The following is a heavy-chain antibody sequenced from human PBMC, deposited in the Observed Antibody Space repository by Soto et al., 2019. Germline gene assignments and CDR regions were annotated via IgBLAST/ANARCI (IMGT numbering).Heavy chain of an antibody. CDR1: GDSVSSSSFY. D-gene: IGHD3-16*01. V-gene: IGHV4-39*01. J-gene: IGHJ4*02. CDR3: ARLHYDTYFDY. Sequence: SETLSLTCTVSGDSVSSSSFYWSWIRQPPGKGLEWIATIYYNGNTYYNPSLRGRVTISVDTSKNQFSLKLSSVTAADTAVYFCARLHYDTYFDYWGQGTPVTVSS. CDR2: IYYNGNT.